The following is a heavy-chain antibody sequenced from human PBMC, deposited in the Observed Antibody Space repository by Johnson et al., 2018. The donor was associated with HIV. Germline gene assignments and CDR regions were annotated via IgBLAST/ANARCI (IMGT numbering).Heavy chain of an antibody. D-gene: IGHD4-23*01. V-gene: IGHV3-30*04. CDR2: ISYDGSNK. J-gene: IGHJ3*01. Sequence: QVQLVESGGGVVQPGRSLRLACAASAFTFSNYAMHWVRQAPGKGLEWVAVISYDGSNKYYADSVKGRFTISRDNSKNTPYLQMNSLRPEDTALYYCARDPPYGGNPSAFDVWGQGTMVTVSS. CDR1: AFTFSNYA. CDR3: ARDPPYGGNPSAFDV.